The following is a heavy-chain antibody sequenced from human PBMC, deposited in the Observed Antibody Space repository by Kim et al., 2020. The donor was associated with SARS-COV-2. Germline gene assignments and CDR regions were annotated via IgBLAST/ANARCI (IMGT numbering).Heavy chain of an antibody. V-gene: IGHV3-20*01. D-gene: IGHD6-13*01. CDR1: GFTFDDYG. Sequence: GGSLRLSCAASGFTFDDYGMSWVRQAPGKGLEWVSGINWNGGSTGYADSVKGRFTISRDNAKNSLYLQMNSLRAEDTALYHCARVKAAAGTYYYGMDVWGQGTTVTGSS. CDR3: ARVKAAAGTYYYGMDV. J-gene: IGHJ6*02. CDR2: INWNGGST.